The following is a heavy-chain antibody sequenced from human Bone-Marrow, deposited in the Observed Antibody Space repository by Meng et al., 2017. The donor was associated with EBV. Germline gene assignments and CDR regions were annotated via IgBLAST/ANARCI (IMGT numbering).Heavy chain of an antibody. CDR2: ISSSSSYI. D-gene: IGHD2-21*02. J-gene: IGHJ4*02. Sequence: QRGGSGGGLVKPGGSLVLSCAASGFTFISYSMNWVRQAPGKGLEWVSSISSSSSYIYYADSVKGRFTISRDNAKNSLYLQMNSLRAEDTAVYYCARDVGGGDRLDYWGQGTLVTVSS. CDR1: GFTFISYS. V-gene: IGHV3-21*01. CDR3: ARDVGGGDRLDY.